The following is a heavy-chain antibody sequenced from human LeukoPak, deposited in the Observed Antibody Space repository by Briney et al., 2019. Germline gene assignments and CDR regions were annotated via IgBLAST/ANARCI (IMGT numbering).Heavy chain of an antibody. CDR1: GFTLSPYW. J-gene: IGHJ4*02. D-gene: IGHD3-9*01. CDR2: INTDGSRR. V-gene: IGHV3-74*01. CDR3: TRHFDHGGGL. Sequence: PGGSLRLSCAASGFTLSPYWIHWVRQAPGRGLVWVSRINTDGSRRGYADSVKGRFTISRDNAKNTVYLQMDSLRAEDTAMYYCTRHFDHGGGLWGQGTLVTVSS.